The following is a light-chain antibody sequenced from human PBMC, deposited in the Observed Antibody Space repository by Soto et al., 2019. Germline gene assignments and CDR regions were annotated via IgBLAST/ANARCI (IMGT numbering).Light chain of an antibody. CDR3: SSYTTSSTPV. V-gene: IGLV2-14*01. CDR1: SSDVGGYNY. Sequence: QSALTQPASVSGYPGQSITLSCTGTSSDVGGYNYVSWYQQHPGKAPKLMIYEVSNRPSGVSNRFSGSKSGNTASLTISGLQAEDEADYYCSSYTTSSTPVFGGGTKLTVL. CDR2: EVS. J-gene: IGLJ2*01.